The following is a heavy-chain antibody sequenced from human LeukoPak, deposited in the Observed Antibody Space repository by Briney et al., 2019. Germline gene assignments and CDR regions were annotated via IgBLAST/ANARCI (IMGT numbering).Heavy chain of an antibody. CDR1: GYTFTGYY. V-gene: IGHV1-2*02. J-gene: IGHJ4*02. CDR3: AREFCSSTSCLPPVY. CDR2: MNPNSGGT. Sequence: ASVKVSCKASGYTFTGYYMHWVRQAPGQGLEWMGWMNPNSGGTNYAQKFQGRVTMTRDTSISTAYMELSRLRSDDTAVYYCAREFCSSTSCLPPVYWGQGTLVTVSS. D-gene: IGHD2-2*01.